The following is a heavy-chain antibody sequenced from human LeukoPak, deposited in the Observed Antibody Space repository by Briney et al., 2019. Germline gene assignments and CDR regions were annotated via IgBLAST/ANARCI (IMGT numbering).Heavy chain of an antibody. V-gene: IGHV3-11*01. J-gene: IGHJ4*02. D-gene: IGHD6-13*01. CDR2: ISGRGRTI. CDR3: ARGSSPPDY. CDR1: GFTFSDYH. Sequence: GGSLRLSCAASGFTFSDYHMSWIRQAPGKVLEWVSDISGRGRTIYYADSVKGRFTISRDNAKNSLYLQLNSLRVEDTAVYYCARGSSPPDYWGQGTLVTVSS.